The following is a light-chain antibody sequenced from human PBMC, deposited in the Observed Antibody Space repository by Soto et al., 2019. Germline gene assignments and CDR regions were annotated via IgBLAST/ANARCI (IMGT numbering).Light chain of an antibody. Sequence: EIVMTQSPATLSVSPGERATLSCRASQSVSSNLAWYQQKPGQAPRLLIYGASTRATGIPARFSGSGSGTEFTLTISSLQSEDFDVYYCQQYNNWPPRTFGQGTKVEIK. V-gene: IGKV3-15*01. CDR1: QSVSSN. CDR2: GAS. J-gene: IGKJ1*01. CDR3: QQYNNWPPRT.